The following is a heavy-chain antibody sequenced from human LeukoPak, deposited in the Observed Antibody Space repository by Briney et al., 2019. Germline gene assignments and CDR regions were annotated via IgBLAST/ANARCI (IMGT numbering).Heavy chain of an antibody. D-gene: IGHD5-12*01. CDR1: GGSISSYY. J-gene: IGHJ4*02. V-gene: IGHV4-59*01. Sequence: SETLSLTCTVSGGSISSYYWSWIRQPPGKGLEWIGYIYYRGSTNYNPSLKSRVTISVDTSKNQFSLKLNSVTAADTAVYYCARANRYDLYFDYWGQGTLVTASS. CDR3: ARANRYDLYFDY. CDR2: IYYRGST.